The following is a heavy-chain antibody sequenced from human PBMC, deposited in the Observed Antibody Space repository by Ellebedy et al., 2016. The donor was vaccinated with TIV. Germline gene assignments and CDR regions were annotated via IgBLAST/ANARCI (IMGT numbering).Heavy chain of an antibody. V-gene: IGHV4-34*01. Sequence: SQTLSLTCXVYGGSFSGYYWSWIRQPPGKGLEWIGEINHSGSTNYSPSLKSRVTISVDTSKNQFSLKLSSVTAADTAVYYCARDDCSSTSCYGWFNPWGQGTLVTVSS. J-gene: IGHJ5*02. CDR1: GGSFSGYY. CDR3: ARDDCSSTSCYGWFNP. CDR2: INHSGST. D-gene: IGHD2-2*01.